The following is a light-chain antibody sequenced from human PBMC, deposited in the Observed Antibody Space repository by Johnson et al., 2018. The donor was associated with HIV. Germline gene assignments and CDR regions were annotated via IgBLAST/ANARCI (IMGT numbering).Light chain of an antibody. CDR3: GTWDSSLSAFV. V-gene: IGLV1-51*01. CDR1: SSNIENNY. J-gene: IGLJ1*01. CDR2: DNH. Sequence: QSVLTQPPSVSAAPGQKVTISCSGSSSNIENNYASWYQQVPGTAPKLLIYDNHKRPSGIPDRFSGSRSGTSATLGITGLQTGDEADYYCGTWDSSLSAFVFGTGTKVTVL.